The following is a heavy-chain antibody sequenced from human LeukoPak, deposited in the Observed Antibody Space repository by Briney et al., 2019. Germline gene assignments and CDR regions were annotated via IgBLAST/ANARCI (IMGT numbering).Heavy chain of an antibody. CDR3: ARDPEDSSGYFSHYFDY. CDR1: GGSISSYY. V-gene: IGHV4-59*01. Sequence: SETLSLTCTVSGGSISSYYWSWIRQPPGKGLEWIGYIYYSGSTNYNPSLKSRVTISVDTSKNQFSLKLSSVTAADTAVYYCARDPEDSSGYFSHYFDYWGQGTLVTVSS. D-gene: IGHD3-22*01. J-gene: IGHJ4*02. CDR2: IYYSGST.